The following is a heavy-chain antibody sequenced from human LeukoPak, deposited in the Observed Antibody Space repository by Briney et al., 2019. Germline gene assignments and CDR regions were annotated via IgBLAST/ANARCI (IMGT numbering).Heavy chain of an antibody. V-gene: IGHV4-30-4*01. Sequence: SETLSLTCTVSGGSISSGDYYWSWIRQPPGKGLEWIGYIYYSGSTYYNPSLKSRVTISVDTSKNQFSLKLSSVTAADTAVYYCARELIGYYYYGMDVWGQGTTVTVSS. CDR3: ARELIGYYYYGMDV. CDR2: IYYSGST. CDR1: GGSISSGDYY. J-gene: IGHJ6*02.